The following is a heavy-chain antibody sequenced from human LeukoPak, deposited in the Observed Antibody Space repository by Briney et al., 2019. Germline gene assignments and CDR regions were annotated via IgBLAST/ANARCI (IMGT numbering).Heavy chain of an antibody. V-gene: IGHV3-53*01. D-gene: IGHD4-17*01. J-gene: IGHJ4*02. Sequence: GGSLRLSCAASGFTVSSNYMSWVRQAPGKGLEWVSVIYSGGSTYYADSVKGRFTISRDNSKNTLYLQMNSLRAEDTAVYYCASQYYGDFPYDYWGQGTLVTVSS. CDR2: IYSGGST. CDR1: GFTVSSNY. CDR3: ASQYYGDFPYDY.